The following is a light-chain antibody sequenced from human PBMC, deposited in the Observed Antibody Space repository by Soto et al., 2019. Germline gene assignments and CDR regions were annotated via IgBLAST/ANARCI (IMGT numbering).Light chain of an antibody. V-gene: IGLV2-14*01. CDR1: SSDVGGYNY. CDR3: SSYTSGSTRV. Sequence: QSALTQPASVSGSPGQSITISCTGTSSDVGGYNYVSWYQQHPGKAPKVMIYEVSNRPSEVSNRFSGSKSGNTASLTISGLQTEDEADYYCSSYTSGSTRVFGGGTKVTVL. CDR2: EVS. J-gene: IGLJ3*02.